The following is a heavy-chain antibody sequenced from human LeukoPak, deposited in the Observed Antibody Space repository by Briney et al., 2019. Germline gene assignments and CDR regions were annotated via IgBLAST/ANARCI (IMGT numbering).Heavy chain of an antibody. J-gene: IGHJ4*02. Sequence: GGSLRLSCAASGFTFNSYGMHWVRQAPGKGLEWVAFIWYDGSNKYYADSVKGRFTISRDNSRNTLYLQMNSLRAEDRAVYYCARIFRNGFYYGSGSHLDYWGQGTLVTVSS. V-gene: IGHV3-33*01. CDR3: ARIFRNGFYYGSGSHLDY. CDR1: GFTFNSYG. D-gene: IGHD3-10*01. CDR2: IWYDGSNK.